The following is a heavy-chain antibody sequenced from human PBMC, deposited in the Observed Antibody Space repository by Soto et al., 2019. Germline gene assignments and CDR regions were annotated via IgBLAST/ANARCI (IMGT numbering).Heavy chain of an antibody. J-gene: IGHJ3*01. CDR3: ARGDRGAFEL. V-gene: IGHV3-74*01. Sequence: PGGSLRLSCAASGFTFDYYWMHWVRQAPGKGLVWVSRIYSDGTSTTYADSVKGRFTISRDNAKNTVSLQMNSLRADDTAVYYCARGDRGAFELWGQGTVVTGSS. CDR2: IYSDGTST. D-gene: IGHD1-26*01. CDR1: GFTFDYYW.